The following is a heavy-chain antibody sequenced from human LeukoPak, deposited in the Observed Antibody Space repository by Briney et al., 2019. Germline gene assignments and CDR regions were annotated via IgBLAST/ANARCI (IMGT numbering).Heavy chain of an antibody. CDR2: ISGIGVRT. D-gene: IGHD5-18*01. CDR3: VKDIRRGDNFGYDQFAY. CDR1: GFTFSSFG. V-gene: IGHV3-23*01. J-gene: IGHJ4*02. Sequence: GGSLRLSCGASGFTFSSFGISWVHQAPGNGLEWISAISGIGVRTYYADSVKGRFTISRDNSKKTLFVQMNSLTADDTAVYYCVKDIRRGDNFGYDQFAYWGQGTLVTVSS.